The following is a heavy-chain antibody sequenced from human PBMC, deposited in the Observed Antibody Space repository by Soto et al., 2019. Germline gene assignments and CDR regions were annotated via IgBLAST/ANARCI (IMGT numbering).Heavy chain of an antibody. D-gene: IGHD3-10*01. V-gene: IGHV1-69*06. Sequence: QVQLVQSGAEVKKPGSSVKVSCKSSGGTFGSYAISWVRQAPGQGLEGMGGGIPIFGTPHYAQKFHGRVTITGDIPTRKAYLELSSLKSADTAVYYCAKIRGKISPQEEEANWGQGTLVTVSS. CDR2: GIPIFGTP. CDR3: AKIRGKISPQEEEAN. CDR1: GGTFGSYA. J-gene: IGHJ4*02.